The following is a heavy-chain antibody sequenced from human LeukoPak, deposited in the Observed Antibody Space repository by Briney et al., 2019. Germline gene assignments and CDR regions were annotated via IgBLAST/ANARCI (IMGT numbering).Heavy chain of an antibody. CDR1: GGSISGYH. Sequence: PSETLSLTCNVSGGSISGYHWSWIRQAPGKGLEWIAEINHRGTTHYNPSLMSRVNISADTSRNQFSLNLDSVTAADTAVYYCARSWAGMYYPFYYFDYWGQGALVTVSP. V-gene: IGHV4-34*01. CDR3: ARSWAGMYYPFYYFDY. CDR2: INHRGTT. D-gene: IGHD1-26*01. J-gene: IGHJ4*02.